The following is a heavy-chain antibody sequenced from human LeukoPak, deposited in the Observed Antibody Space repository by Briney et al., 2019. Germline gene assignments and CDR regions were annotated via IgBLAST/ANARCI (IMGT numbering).Heavy chain of an antibody. V-gene: IGHV3-48*04. CDR1: EFIFSSYS. Sequence: GGSLRLSCAASEFIFSSYSMNWVRQTPGKGLEWVSYISSSGSTIYYADSVKGRFTISRDNAKNSPYLQMNSLRAEDTAIYYCAKNGDRGAYCTGGTCYPYFYYYMDVWGKGTTVTI. CDR3: AKNGDRGAYCTGGTCYPYFYYYMDV. J-gene: IGHJ6*03. D-gene: IGHD2-15*01. CDR2: ISSSGSTI.